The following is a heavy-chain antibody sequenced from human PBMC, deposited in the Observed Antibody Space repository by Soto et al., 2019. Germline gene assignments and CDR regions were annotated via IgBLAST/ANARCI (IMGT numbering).Heavy chain of an antibody. J-gene: IGHJ5*02. CDR3: ARDSGDYSSGWYWFDP. CDR2: IWYDGSNK. D-gene: IGHD6-19*01. Sequence: GESLKISCAASGFTFSSYGMHWVRQAPGKGLEWVAVIWYDGSNKYYADSVKGRFTISRDNSKNTLYLQMNSLRAEDTAVYYCARDSGDYSSGWYWFDPWGQGTLVTVSS. CDR1: GFTFSSYG. V-gene: IGHV3-33*01.